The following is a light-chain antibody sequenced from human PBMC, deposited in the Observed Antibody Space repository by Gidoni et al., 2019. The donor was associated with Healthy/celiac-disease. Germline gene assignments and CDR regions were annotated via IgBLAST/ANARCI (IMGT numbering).Light chain of an antibody. CDR2: DAS. CDR1: QSVSSY. J-gene: IGKJ1*01. Sequence: EIVLTQSPATLSLSPGERATLSCRASQSVSSYSAWYQQKPGQAPRLLIYDASNRATGIPARFSGSGSGTDFTLTISSLEPEDFAVYYCQQRSNWPLTFXQXTKVEIK. CDR3: QQRSNWPLT. V-gene: IGKV3-11*01.